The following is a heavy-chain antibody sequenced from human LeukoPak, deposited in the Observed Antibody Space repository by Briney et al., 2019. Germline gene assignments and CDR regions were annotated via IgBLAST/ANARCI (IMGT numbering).Heavy chain of an antibody. D-gene: IGHD4-23*01. Sequence: GASVKVSCKASGYTFTGYYMHWVRQAPGQGLEWMGWINPNSGGTNYAQKFQGRVTMTRDTSISTAYMELSRLRSDDTAVYYCARGRFQRRFMATPFDPWGQGTLVTVSS. CDR1: GYTFTGYY. CDR2: INPNSGGT. CDR3: ARGRFQRRFMATPFDP. V-gene: IGHV1-2*02. J-gene: IGHJ5*02.